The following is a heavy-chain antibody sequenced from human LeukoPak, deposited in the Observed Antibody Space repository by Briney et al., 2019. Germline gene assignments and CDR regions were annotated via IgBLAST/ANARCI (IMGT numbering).Heavy chain of an antibody. CDR2: MNPNSGNT. Sequence: ASVKVSCKASGYTFTSYDINWVRQATGQGLEWMGWMNPNSGNTGYAQKFQGRVTMTRNTSISTAYMELSSLRSEDTAVYYCARVPRRVRYSSGWYYFDYWGQGTLVTVSS. D-gene: IGHD6-19*01. CDR1: GYTFTSYD. CDR3: ARVPRRVRYSSGWYYFDY. V-gene: IGHV1-8*01. J-gene: IGHJ4*02.